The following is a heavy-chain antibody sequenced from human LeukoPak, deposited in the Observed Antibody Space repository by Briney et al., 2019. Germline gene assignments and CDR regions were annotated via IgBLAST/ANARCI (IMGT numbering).Heavy chain of an antibody. CDR2: ISSSSSYI. D-gene: IGHD6-13*01. J-gene: IGHJ4*02. CDR1: GFTFRSYS. V-gene: IGHV3-21*01. Sequence: KTGVSLRLSCAASGFTFRSYSMNWVRQARGKGLEWVSSISSSSSYIYYADSVKGRFTISRDNAKNSLYLQMNSLRAEDTAVYYCARDSEGSSWAYYFDYWGQGTLVTVSS. CDR3: ARDSEGSSWAYYFDY.